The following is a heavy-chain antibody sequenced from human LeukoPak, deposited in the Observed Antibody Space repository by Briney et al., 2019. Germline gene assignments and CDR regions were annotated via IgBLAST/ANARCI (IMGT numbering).Heavy chain of an antibody. V-gene: IGHV3-74*03. CDR1: EFTFATYW. CDR3: VRGTSRENGYGGDDPY. CDR2: ISNDGIYK. Sequence: GGSLRLSCAGSEFTFATYWMHWVRQAPGKGLVWVARISNDGIYKTYADSVKGWFTISRDNARNTLFLQMDSLRAEDTAVYYCVRGTSRENGYGGDDPYWGQGTLVIVSP. J-gene: IGHJ1*01. D-gene: IGHD2-21*02.